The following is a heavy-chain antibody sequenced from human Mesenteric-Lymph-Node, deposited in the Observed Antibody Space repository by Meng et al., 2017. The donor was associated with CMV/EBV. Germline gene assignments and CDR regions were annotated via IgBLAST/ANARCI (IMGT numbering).Heavy chain of an antibody. Sequence: GESLKISCAASGFIFSNYGMHWVRQAPGKGLEWAAFIRYDGSNKYYADSVKGLFTISRDNSKNMLYLQMNSLRAEDTAVYFCARDLTSYNDGTYFDFWGQGTLVTVSS. CDR3: ARDLTSYNDGTYFDF. CDR2: IRYDGSNK. CDR1: GFIFSNYG. D-gene: IGHD3-22*01. V-gene: IGHV3-30*02. J-gene: IGHJ4*02.